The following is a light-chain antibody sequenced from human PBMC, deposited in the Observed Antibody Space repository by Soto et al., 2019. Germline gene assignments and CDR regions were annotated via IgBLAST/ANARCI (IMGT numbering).Light chain of an antibody. CDR3: QSYDSSLSGYV. CDR2: GNS. CDR1: SSNIGAGYD. V-gene: IGLV1-40*01. Sequence: QSVLTQPPSVSGAPGPRVTISCTGSSSNIGAGYDVHWYQQLPGTAPKLLIYGNSNRPSGVPDRFSGSKSGTSASLAITGLHAEDEADYYCQSYDSSLSGYVFGTGTKLTVL. J-gene: IGLJ1*01.